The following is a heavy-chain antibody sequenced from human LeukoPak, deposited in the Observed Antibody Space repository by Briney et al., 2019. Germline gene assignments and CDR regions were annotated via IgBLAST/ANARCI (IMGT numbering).Heavy chain of an antibody. J-gene: IGHJ4*02. Sequence: GGSLRLSCAASGFTFSSYGMSWVRQAPGRGLEWVSGFSSSGNTYYSDSVKGRFTISRDNSKNTLYLQMNTLRVDDTAVYYCARWNGYSDYRGPGTLVTVSS. D-gene: IGHD2-21*01. CDR3: ARWNGYSDY. CDR1: GFTFSSYG. CDR2: FSSSGNT. V-gene: IGHV3-23*01.